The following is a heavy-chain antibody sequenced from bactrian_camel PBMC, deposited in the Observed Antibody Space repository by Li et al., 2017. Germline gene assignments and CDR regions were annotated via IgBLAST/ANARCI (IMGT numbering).Heavy chain of an antibody. J-gene: IGHJ6*01. V-gene: IGHV3S61*01. CDR1: VTTDSYC. D-gene: IGHD6*01. CDR2: IFRGRSGDT. CDR3: AADYRYGGSWSALGY. Sequence: QLVESGGGLVQPGGSLRLSCASSVTTDSYCAGWFRQAPGKEREGVAGIFRGRSGDTYYADSVKGRFTIPRDNAKNTVYLQMNSLKSADTALYYCAADYRYGGSWSALGYWGQGTQVTVS.